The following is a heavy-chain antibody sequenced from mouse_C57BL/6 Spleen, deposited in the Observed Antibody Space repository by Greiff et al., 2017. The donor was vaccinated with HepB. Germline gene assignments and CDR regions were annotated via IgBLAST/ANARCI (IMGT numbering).Heavy chain of an antibody. V-gene: IGHV3-6*01. Sequence: EVKLQESGPGLVKPSQSLSLTCSVTGYSITSGYYWNWIRQFPGNKLEWMGYISYDGSNNYNPSLKNRISITRDTSKNQFFLKLNSVTTEDTATYYCAKPDYYGSDYYAMDYWGQGTSVTVSS. D-gene: IGHD1-1*01. CDR1: GYSITSGYY. J-gene: IGHJ4*01. CDR2: ISYDGSN. CDR3: AKPDYYGSDYYAMDY.